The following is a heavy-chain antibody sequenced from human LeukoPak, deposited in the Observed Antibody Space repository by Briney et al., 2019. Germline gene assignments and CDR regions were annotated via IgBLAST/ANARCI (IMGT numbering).Heavy chain of an antibody. CDR2: VSGSGGTP. Sequence: GGSLRLSCAASGLTGSHNYVSWVRQAPGRGLEWVSAVSGSGGTPCYADSVKGRFTISRDNSMNTLYLQMNSLRAEDTALYYCAKFVGGPFDSWGQGTLVTVSS. J-gene: IGHJ4*02. CDR3: AKFVGGPFDS. CDR1: GLTGSHNY. V-gene: IGHV3-23*01. D-gene: IGHD3-16*01.